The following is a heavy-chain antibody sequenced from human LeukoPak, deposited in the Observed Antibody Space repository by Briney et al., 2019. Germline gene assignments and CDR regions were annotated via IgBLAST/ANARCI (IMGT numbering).Heavy chain of an antibody. V-gene: IGHV1-24*01. D-gene: IGHD3-22*01. Sequence: ASVKVSCKVSGYTLTELSMHWVRQAPGKGLEWMGGFDPEDGETIYAQKFQGRVTMTEDTSTDTAYMELSSLRSEDTAVYYCATFPMYYYDSSGYRADDYWGQGTLVTVSS. CDR1: GYTLTELS. CDR2: FDPEDGET. CDR3: ATFPMYYYDSSGYRADDY. J-gene: IGHJ4*02.